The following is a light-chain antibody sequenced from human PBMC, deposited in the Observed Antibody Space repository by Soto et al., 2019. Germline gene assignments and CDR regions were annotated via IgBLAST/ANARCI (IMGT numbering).Light chain of an antibody. Sequence: QSVLTQPASLSGSPGQSITISCTGTISDVGGYNYVSWYQQHPGKAPKLLIYEVSNRPSGVSNRFSASKSGNTASLSISGLQAEDEADYYCTSYTSSSTFYVFGTGTKVTVL. V-gene: IGLV2-14*01. CDR1: ISDVGGYNY. J-gene: IGLJ1*01. CDR2: EVS. CDR3: TSYTSSSTFYV.